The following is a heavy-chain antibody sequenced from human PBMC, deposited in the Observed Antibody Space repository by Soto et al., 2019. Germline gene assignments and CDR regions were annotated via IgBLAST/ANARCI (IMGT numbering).Heavy chain of an antibody. CDR1: GYTFTSYA. CDR2: INAGNGNT. V-gene: IGHV1-3*01. Sequence: ASVKVSCKASGYTFTSYAMHWVRQAPGQRLEWMGWINAGNGNTKYSQKFQGRVTITRDTSASTAYMELSSLRSEDTAVYYCARIGSWALNFDYWGQGTQVTVSS. J-gene: IGHJ4*02. CDR3: ARIGSWALNFDY. D-gene: IGHD6-13*01.